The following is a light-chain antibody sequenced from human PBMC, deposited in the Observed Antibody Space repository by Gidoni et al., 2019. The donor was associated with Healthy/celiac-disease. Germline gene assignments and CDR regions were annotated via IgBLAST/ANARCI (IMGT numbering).Light chain of an antibody. CDR2: GAS. CDR3: QQYNNWLRMYT. J-gene: IGKJ2*01. Sequence: EIVMTQSPATLSVSPGERATLSCRASQSVSSNLAWYQQKPGQAPRLLIYGASTRATGIPARFSGSGSGTEFTLTISSLQSEDFAVYYCQQYNNWLRMYTFXQXTKLEIK. V-gene: IGKV3-15*01. CDR1: QSVSSN.